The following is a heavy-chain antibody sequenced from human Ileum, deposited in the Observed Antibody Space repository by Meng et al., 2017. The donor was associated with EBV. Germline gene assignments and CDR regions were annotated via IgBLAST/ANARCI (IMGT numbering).Heavy chain of an antibody. CDR3: ARGQNYYGSGSLIDY. Sequence: QVQRVHCGAEVNKPGASEKGSCKASGYTFTRYGISWVRQGPGQGLEWMGWFSVYNGNTIYAQKLQDRVTMTTDTSTSTAYMELRSLRSDDTAVYYCARGQNYYGSGSLIDYWGQGTLVTVSS. D-gene: IGHD3-10*01. J-gene: IGHJ4*02. CDR2: FSVYNGNT. V-gene: IGHV1-18*01. CDR1: GYTFTRYG.